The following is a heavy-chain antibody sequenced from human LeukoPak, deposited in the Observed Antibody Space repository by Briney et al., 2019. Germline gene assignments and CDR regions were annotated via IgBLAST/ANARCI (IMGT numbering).Heavy chain of an antibody. CDR1: GFTFSHFW. J-gene: IGHJ6*02. V-gene: IGHV3-66*04. CDR2: IYSGGST. CDR3: ARQKGSLYGMDV. Sequence: PGGSLRLSCAASGFTFSHFWMSWVRQAPGKGLEWVSVIYSGGSTYYADSVKGRFTISRDNSKNTLYLQMNSLRAEDTAVYYCARQKGSLYGMDVRGQGTTVTVSS.